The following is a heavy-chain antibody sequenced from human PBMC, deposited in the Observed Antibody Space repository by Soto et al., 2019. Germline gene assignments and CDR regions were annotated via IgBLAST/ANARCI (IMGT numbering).Heavy chain of an antibody. J-gene: IGHJ4*02. D-gene: IGHD2-8*01. CDR3: AKSFSRKWYDYFDY. CDR2: ISGSGATT. Sequence: QSGGSLRLSCADSGITLIAGAMSWVLQAPGKGLEWVSAISGSGATTYYADSVKGRFTISRDKSKNTLYLQMNSLRAEDTALYYCAKSFSRKWYDYFDYCGKGSLLTVSS. V-gene: IGHV3-23*01. CDR1: GITLIAGA.